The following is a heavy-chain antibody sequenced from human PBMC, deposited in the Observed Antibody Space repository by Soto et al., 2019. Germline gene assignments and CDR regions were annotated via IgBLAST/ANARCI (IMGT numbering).Heavy chain of an antibody. V-gene: IGHV1-18*01. CDR2: ISASDGST. Sequence: ASLRFSCKASVYSFGWFFSGVRQDPGQGLEWMGWISASDGSTNSAQKFRGRISLTTDTSTNTAYLDLLSLTSDDTAVYFCATYYFGSGSYYRFDKWGQGTLVTVSS. CDR1: VYSFGWF. J-gene: IGHJ4*02. CDR3: ATYYFGSGSYYRFDK. D-gene: IGHD3-10*01.